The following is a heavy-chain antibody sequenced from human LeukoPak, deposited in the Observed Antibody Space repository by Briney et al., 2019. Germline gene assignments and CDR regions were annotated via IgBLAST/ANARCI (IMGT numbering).Heavy chain of an antibody. CDR3: AKDKFSQILGD. CDR1: GFTFTTYA. CDR2: ISSSGGST. J-gene: IGHJ4*02. V-gene: IGHV3-23*01. Sequence: GGSLRLSCAASGFTFTTYAMSWVRQAPGRGLEWVSTISSSGGSTYYADSVKGRFTFSRDNSKNTLYLQMNSLRAEDTAVYYCAKDKFSQILGDWGQGTLVTVSS.